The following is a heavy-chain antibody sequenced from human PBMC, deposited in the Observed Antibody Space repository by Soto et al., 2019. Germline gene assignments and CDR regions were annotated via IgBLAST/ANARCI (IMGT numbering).Heavy chain of an antibody. J-gene: IGHJ4*02. Sequence: QVQLVQSGPEVKKPGASAKVSCKASGYTFSNYGISWMRQVPGQGLEWMGWIRAYNGETKYAQKFQGRVSKTTDTSTNTAYMELGSLRSDDTAVYYCARASGTGVGTTSYWGQGTLVTVSS. V-gene: IGHV1-18*01. CDR2: IRAYNGET. D-gene: IGHD1-26*01. CDR3: ARASGTGVGTTSY. CDR1: GYTFSNYG.